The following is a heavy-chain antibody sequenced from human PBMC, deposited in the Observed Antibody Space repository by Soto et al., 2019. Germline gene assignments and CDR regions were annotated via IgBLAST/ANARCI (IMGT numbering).Heavy chain of an antibody. CDR2: INTNTGNP. Sequence: QVQLVQSGSELKKPGASVKVSCKASGYTFTSYAMNWVRQAPGQGLEWMGWINTNTGNPTYAQGFTGRFVFSLDTSVSTAYLQICSLKAEDTAVYYCARDSYYDFWSGYWQYYYYGMDVWGQGTTVTVSS. CDR1: GYTFTSYA. D-gene: IGHD3-3*01. CDR3: ARDSYYDFWSGYWQYYYYGMDV. J-gene: IGHJ6*02. V-gene: IGHV7-4-1*01.